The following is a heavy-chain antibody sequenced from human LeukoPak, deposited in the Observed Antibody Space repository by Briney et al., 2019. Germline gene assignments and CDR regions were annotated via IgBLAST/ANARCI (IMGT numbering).Heavy chain of an antibody. CDR3: ARDTGFYGSGSYFWFDP. Sequence: ASVKVSCKASGYTFTSYGISWVRQAPGQGLEWMGWISAYNGNTNYAQKLQGRVTMTTDTSTSTAYMELRGLRSDDTAVYYCARDTGFYGSGSYFWFDPWGQGTLVTVSS. CDR2: ISAYNGNT. CDR1: GYTFTSYG. J-gene: IGHJ5*02. V-gene: IGHV1-18*01. D-gene: IGHD3-10*01.